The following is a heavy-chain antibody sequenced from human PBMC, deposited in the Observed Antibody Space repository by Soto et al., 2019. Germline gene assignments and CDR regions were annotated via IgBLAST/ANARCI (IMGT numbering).Heavy chain of an antibody. CDR2: IYPGDSDA. D-gene: IGHD2-8*01. V-gene: IGHV5-51*01. J-gene: IGHJ4*02. CDR3: SRQGCTLTTKNPFVI. Sequence: GESLKISCKGSGYDFASYWIGWVRQMTGKGLEYMAIIYPGDSDAKYSPSFQGHVTISADKSANSTSLQWRSLRASDSAVYFCSRQGCTLTTKNPFVIWGQGTLLNVSS. CDR1: GYDFASYW.